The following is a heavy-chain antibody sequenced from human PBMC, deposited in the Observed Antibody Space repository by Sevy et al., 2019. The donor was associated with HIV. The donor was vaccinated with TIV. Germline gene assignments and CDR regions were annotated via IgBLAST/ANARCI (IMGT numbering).Heavy chain of an antibody. CDR3: ARDRGFSSTSEYGMDV. V-gene: IGHV1-69*13. J-gene: IGHJ6*02. CDR2: IIPIFGTA. Sequence: ASVKVSCKASGGTFSKYAITWVRQAPGQGLGWMGGIIPIFGTANYAQKFQGRVTITADESTSTAYMELSSLRSEDTAVYYCARDRGFSSTSEYGMDVWGQGTTVTVSS. CDR1: GGTFSKYA. D-gene: IGHD2-2*01.